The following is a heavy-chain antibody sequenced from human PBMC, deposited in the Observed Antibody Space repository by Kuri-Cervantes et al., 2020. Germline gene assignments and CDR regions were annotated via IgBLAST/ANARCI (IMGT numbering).Heavy chain of an antibody. V-gene: IGHV3-48*02. CDR2: IGSDGSTI. CDR1: GFAFSTYS. Sequence: GESLKISCVASGFAFSTYSMNWVRQAPGKGLECIPFIGSDGSTIYYADSVKGRFTISRDNAKNSLYLQMNSLRDEDTAVYYCARLGVLITYYYGMDVWGQGTTVTVSS. CDR3: ARLGVLITYYYGMDV. J-gene: IGHJ6*02.